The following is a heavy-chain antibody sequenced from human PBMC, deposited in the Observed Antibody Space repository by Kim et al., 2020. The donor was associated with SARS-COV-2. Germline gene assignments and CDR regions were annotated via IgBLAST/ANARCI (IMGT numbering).Heavy chain of an antibody. CDR2: INSDGSST. V-gene: IGHV3-74*01. Sequence: GGSLRLSCAASGFTFSSYWMHWVRQAPGKGLVWVSRINSDGSSTSYADSVKGRFTISRDNAKNTLYLQMNSLRAEDTAVYYCARGIVVVPAATRQRQSNWFDPWGQGTLVTVSS. CDR1: GFTFSSYW. D-gene: IGHD2-2*01. CDR3: ARGIVVVPAATRQRQSNWFDP. J-gene: IGHJ5*02.